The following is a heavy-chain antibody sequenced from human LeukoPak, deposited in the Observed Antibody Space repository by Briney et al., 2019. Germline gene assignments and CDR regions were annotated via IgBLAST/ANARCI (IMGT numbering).Heavy chain of an antibody. CDR2: ISYDGSNK. CDR3: AREVMTLRGSYYGMDV. CDR1: GFSFSSYA. J-gene: IGHJ6*02. D-gene: IGHD2-21*02. V-gene: IGHV3-30*04. Sequence: AVTLRLSCAASGFSFSSYAMHWVRQAPGKGLEWVAVISYDGSNKYYAYSVKGRFTISRDNSKNTMYLQMNSLRAEDTAVYYCAREVMTLRGSYYGMDVWGQGTTVTVSS.